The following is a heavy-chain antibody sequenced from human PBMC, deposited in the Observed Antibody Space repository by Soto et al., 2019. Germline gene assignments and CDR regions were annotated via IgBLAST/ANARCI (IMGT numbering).Heavy chain of an antibody. D-gene: IGHD6-13*01. CDR2: IYYSGST. V-gene: IGHV4-59*01. J-gene: IGHJ2*01. CDR3: ARRADSSSCKAFTCWYFDL. Sequence: SETLSLTCTVSGGSISSYYWSWIRQPPGKGLEWIGYIYYSGSTNYNPSLKSRVTISVDTSENQFSLELSSVTAADTAVYYCARRADSSSCKAFTCWYFDLWGRGTLVTVS. CDR1: GGSISSYY.